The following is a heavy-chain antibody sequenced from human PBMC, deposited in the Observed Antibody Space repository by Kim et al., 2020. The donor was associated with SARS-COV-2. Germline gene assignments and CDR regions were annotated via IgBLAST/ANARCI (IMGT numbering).Heavy chain of an antibody. Sequence: SDTLSLTCTVSGGSLSSSSFFWGWVRQPPGKGLEWIGSIHYGRTSYYSPSLKSRVSISVDTSKNQVSLNLRSVTPADTAVYYCATLDIVDYWGQGTLVTVSS. V-gene: IGHV4-39*01. CDR1: GGSLSSSSFF. D-gene: IGHD1-1*01. CDR3: ATLDIVDY. J-gene: IGHJ4*02. CDR2: IHYGRTS.